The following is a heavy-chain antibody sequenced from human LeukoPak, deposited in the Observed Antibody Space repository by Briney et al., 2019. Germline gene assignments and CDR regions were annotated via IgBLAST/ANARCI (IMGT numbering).Heavy chain of an antibody. CDR3: AKDRLHYYGSGTNFDY. Sequence: PGGSLRLSCAASGFTFDDYAMHWVRQAPGKGLEWVSGISWNSGSIGYADSVKGRFTISRDNAKNSLYLQMNSLRAEDTALYYCAKDRLHYYGSGTNFDYWGQGTLVTVSS. CDR2: ISWNSGSI. CDR1: GFTFDDYA. D-gene: IGHD3-10*01. V-gene: IGHV3-9*01. J-gene: IGHJ4*02.